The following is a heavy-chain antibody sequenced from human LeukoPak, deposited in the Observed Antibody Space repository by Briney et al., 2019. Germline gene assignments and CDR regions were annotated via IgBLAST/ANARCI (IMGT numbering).Heavy chain of an antibody. CDR3: ARKAMDGGNLHYYFGMAV. J-gene: IGHJ6*02. CDR2: SVPVLGIA. D-gene: IGHD4-23*01. CDR1: GGNFITYA. V-gene: IGHV1-69*04. Sequence: SVKVSCKASGGNFITYAINWVPQAPGQALEWMGRSVPVLGIANQAPKYECRVDFTADTSTNTAYMDLSSLRSEDTAVYLCARKAMDGGNLHYYFGMAVWGPGTTVIVSS.